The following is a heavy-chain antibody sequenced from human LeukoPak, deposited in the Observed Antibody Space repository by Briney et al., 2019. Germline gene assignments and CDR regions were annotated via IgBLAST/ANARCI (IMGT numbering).Heavy chain of an antibody. CDR1: GGTFSSYA. CDR2: IIPIFGTA. CDR3: ARVEFNYYDSSGYYSPRSYYYYYYMDV. V-gene: IGHV1-69*13. D-gene: IGHD3-22*01. J-gene: IGHJ6*03. Sequence: SVKVSCKASGGTFSSYAISWVRQAPGQGLEWMGGIIPIFGTANYAQKFQGRVTITADESTSTAYMELSSLRSEDTAVYYCARVEFNYYDSSGYYSPRSYYYYYYMDVWGKGTTVTVSS.